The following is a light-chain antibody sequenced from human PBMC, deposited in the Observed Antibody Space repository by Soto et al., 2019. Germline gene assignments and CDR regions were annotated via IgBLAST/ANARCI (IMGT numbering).Light chain of an antibody. CDR2: ASS. V-gene: IGKV1-39*01. Sequence: DIQMTQSPSSLSASVGDRVTITCRASQTISNTLNWYQQRPGKPPNLLIYASSTLQSGVPPRFSGGGSGTDFTLTISSLQPEDFATSCWQQLYITPITSVHGTRLEIK. CDR1: QTISNT. J-gene: IGKJ5*01. CDR3: QQLYITPIT.